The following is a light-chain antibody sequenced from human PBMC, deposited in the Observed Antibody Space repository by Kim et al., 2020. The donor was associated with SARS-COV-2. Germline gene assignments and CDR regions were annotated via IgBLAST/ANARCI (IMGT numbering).Light chain of an antibody. CDR2: YDS. CDR3: QVWDSSSDHPV. Sequence: SYVLTQPPPVSVAPGKTARITCGGNNIGSKSVHWYQQKPGQAPVLVIYYDSDRPSGIPERFSGSNSGNTATLTISRVEAGDEADYYCQVWDSSSDHPVFGGGTQLTVL. J-gene: IGLJ2*01. CDR1: NIGSKS. V-gene: IGLV3-21*04.